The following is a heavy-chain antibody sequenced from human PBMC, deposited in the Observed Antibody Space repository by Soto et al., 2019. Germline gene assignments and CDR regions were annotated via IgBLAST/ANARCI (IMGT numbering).Heavy chain of an antibody. Sequence: QVHLVQSGAEVKKPGSSVKVSCKASGGTFSTYPINWVRQAPGQGLEWMGGIIPFFGTTHSAQKFQGRLTITADESTSTTYMELSSLRSEDTAVYDCASRPVMEVAQYGNWFDPWGQGTLVTVSS. CDR3: ASRPVMEVAQYGNWFDP. J-gene: IGHJ5*02. CDR2: IIPFFGTT. V-gene: IGHV1-69*01. D-gene: IGHD2-15*01. CDR1: GGTFSTYP.